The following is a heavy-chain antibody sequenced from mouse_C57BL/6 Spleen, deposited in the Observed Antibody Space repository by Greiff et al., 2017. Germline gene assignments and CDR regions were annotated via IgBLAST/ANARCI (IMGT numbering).Heavy chain of an antibody. CDR2: ILPGRGST. CDR1: GYTFTGYC. D-gene: IGHD2-4*01. V-gene: IGHV1-9*01. Sequence: QVQLQQSGAELMKPGASVKLSCKATGYTFTGYCLEWVKQRPGPGLAWIGEILPGRGSTSYNEQFKGTATFTADTSSTTAYMQRSSLTNEDSAIYYCAREGLRRGYFDVWGTGTTVTVAS. CDR3: AREGLRRGYFDV. J-gene: IGHJ1*03.